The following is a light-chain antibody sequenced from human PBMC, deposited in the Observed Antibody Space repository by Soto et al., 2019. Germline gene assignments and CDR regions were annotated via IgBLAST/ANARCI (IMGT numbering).Light chain of an antibody. CDR2: EDS. CDR3: CSYTGSGTLWV. V-gene: IGLV2-23*01. CDR1: SSDVGSFQF. J-gene: IGLJ3*02. Sequence: QSVLTQPASVSGSPGQSITISCSGASSDVGSFQFVAWYQQHPGKAPKVVIYEDSKRPSGISFRFSGSTSVNTASLTISGLQPDDESHYYCCSYTGSGTLWVFGGGTKVTVL.